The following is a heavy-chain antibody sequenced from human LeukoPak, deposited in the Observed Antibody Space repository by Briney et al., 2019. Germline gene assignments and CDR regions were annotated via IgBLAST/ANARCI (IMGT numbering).Heavy chain of an antibody. Sequence: SETLSLTCTVSGGSISSSSYYWGWIRQPPGEGLEWIGSIYYSGSSYYNPSLKSRVTISVDTSKNRFSLRLSSVTAADTAVYYCARDDGNYESPGDPWGQGTLVTVSS. D-gene: IGHD4-11*01. CDR2: IYYSGSS. J-gene: IGHJ5*02. V-gene: IGHV4-39*07. CDR3: ARDDGNYESPGDP. CDR1: GGSISSSSYY.